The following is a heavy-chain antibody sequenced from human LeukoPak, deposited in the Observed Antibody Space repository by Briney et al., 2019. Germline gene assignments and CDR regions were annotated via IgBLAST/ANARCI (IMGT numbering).Heavy chain of an antibody. Sequence: ASVKVSCKASGYTFTSYDINWVRQATGQGLEWMGWMNPNSGGTNYAQKFQGRVTMTRDTSISTAYMELSRLRSDDTAVYYCARDLGYCSSTSCQRFDYWGQGTLVTVSS. D-gene: IGHD2-2*01. CDR1: GYTFTSYD. CDR2: MNPNSGGT. V-gene: IGHV1-2*02. J-gene: IGHJ4*02. CDR3: ARDLGYCSSTSCQRFDY.